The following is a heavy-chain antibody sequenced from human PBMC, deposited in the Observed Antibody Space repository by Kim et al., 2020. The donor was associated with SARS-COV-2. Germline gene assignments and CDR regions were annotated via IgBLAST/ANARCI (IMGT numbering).Heavy chain of an antibody. V-gene: IGHV3-74*01. J-gene: IGHJ3*02. D-gene: IGHD6-19*01. CDR3: ARETQWRPRAFDI. Sequence: YADSVKGRFTISRDNAKNTLYLQMNSLRAEDTAVYYCARETQWRPRAFDIWGQGTMVTVSS.